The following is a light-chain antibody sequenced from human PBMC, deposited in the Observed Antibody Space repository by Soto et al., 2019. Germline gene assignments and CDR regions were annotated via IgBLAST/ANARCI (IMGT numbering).Light chain of an antibody. CDR2: DAS. Sequence: EIVLTQSPATLSLSPGERATLSCRASQSVSSYLAWYQQKPGQAPRLLIYDASNRATGIPARFLGSGSGTDFTLTISSLEPEDYAVYYCKLRSNWPTYTFGQGTKLEIK. CDR1: QSVSSY. CDR3: KLRSNWPTYT. J-gene: IGKJ2*01. V-gene: IGKV3-11*01.